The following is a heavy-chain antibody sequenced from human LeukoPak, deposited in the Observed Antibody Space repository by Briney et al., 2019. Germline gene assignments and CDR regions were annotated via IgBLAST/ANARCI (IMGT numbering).Heavy chain of an antibody. CDR2: IFYSGST. J-gene: IGHJ4*02. CDR3: ARGGQNFDY. CDR1: GGSISSYY. Sequence: LETLSLTCTVSGGSISSYYWTWIRQPPGKGLEWIGYIFYSGSTNYNPSLKSRVTISVDTSKNQFSLRLSSVTAADTAVYYCARGGQNFDYWGQGTLVTVSS. D-gene: IGHD3-10*01. V-gene: IGHV4-59*01.